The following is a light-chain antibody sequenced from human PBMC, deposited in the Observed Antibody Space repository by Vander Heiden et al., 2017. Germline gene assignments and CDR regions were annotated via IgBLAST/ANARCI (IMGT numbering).Light chain of an antibody. V-gene: IGLV2-11*01. CDR3: CSHAGSYTWV. Sequence: QSALTQPRSASGSPGQSVTISCTGTSSDVGGYNFVSWYQQDPGKSPKLMIYDVTKRPSGVPDRFSGSKSGNTASLTISGLQAEDEADYYCCSHAGSYTWVFGGGTKLTVL. CDR2: DVT. J-gene: IGLJ3*02. CDR1: SSDVGGYNF.